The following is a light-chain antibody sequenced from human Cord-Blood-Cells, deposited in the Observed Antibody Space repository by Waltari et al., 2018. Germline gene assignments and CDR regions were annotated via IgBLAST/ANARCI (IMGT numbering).Light chain of an antibody. CDR3: QQYYSTPYS. Sequence: DIVMTQSTASLAVSLGERATINCKSSQSVLYSSNNKNYLAWYQQKPGQPPKLLIYWASTRESGVPDRFSGSGSGTDFTLTISSLQAEDVAVYYCQQYYSTPYSFGQGTKLEI. V-gene: IGKV4-1*01. CDR1: QSVLYSSNNKNY. CDR2: WAS. J-gene: IGKJ2*03.